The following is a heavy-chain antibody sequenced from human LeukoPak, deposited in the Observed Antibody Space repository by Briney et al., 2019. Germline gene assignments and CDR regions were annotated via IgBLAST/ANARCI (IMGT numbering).Heavy chain of an antibody. Sequence: GGSLRLSCAASGFTFSSHAMSWVRQAPGKGLEWVSRLSSGGGTTDYTDSVKGRFTISRDTSKNTLYLQMNSLRAEDTAVYYCAKDRSGSGYFDYWGQGPLVTVSS. J-gene: IGHJ4*02. D-gene: IGHD3-10*01. CDR3: AKDRSGSGYFDY. CDR1: GFTFSSHA. V-gene: IGHV3-23*01. CDR2: LSSGGGTT.